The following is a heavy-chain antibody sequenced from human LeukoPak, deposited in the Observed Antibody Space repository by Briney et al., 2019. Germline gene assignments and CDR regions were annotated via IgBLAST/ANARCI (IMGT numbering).Heavy chain of an antibody. Sequence: ASVKVSCKASGYTFTSYGISWVRQAPGQGLEWMGWISAYNGNTDYAQKLQGRVTMTTDTSTSTAYMELRSLRSDDTAVYYCARVGITMIVVVIPPDYWGQGTLVTVSS. V-gene: IGHV1-18*01. CDR3: ARVGITMIVVVIPPDY. J-gene: IGHJ4*02. CDR1: GYTFTSYG. D-gene: IGHD3-22*01. CDR2: ISAYNGNT.